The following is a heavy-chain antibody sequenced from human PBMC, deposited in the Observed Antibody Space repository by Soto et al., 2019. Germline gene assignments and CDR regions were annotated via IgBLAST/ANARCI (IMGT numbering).Heavy chain of an antibody. CDR2: IIPIFGTA. CDR3: ARTKVCGGDCRFDY. CDR1: GGTFSSYA. V-gene: IGHV1-69*13. J-gene: IGHJ4*02. Sequence: RASVKVSCKASGGTFSSYAISWVRQAPGQGLEWMGGIIPIFGTANYAQKFQGRVTITADESTSTAYMELSSLRSEDTAVYYCARTKVCGGDCRFDYWGQGTLVTVSS. D-gene: IGHD2-21*02.